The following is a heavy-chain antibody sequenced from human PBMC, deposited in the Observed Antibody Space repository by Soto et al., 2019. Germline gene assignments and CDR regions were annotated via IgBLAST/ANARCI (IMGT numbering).Heavy chain of an antibody. CDR3: AKLPAAQSYFDF. D-gene: IGHD2-2*01. Sequence: EVQLLDSGGGLVQPGGSLRLSCAASGFTFSTYAMSWVRQAPGKGLEWVSIISGSGGSTYYPDSVNGRFTISRDNSKNTLYLQMNSLRADDTAVYYCAKLPAAQSYFDFWGQGTLVTVSS. CDR1: GFTFSTYA. V-gene: IGHV3-23*01. J-gene: IGHJ4*02. CDR2: ISGSGGST.